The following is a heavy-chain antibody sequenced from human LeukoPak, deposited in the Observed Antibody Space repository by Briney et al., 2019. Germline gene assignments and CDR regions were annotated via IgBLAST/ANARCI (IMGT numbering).Heavy chain of an antibody. CDR2: IKQDGSEK. J-gene: IGHJ4*02. CDR1: GFTFSSYW. Sequence: PGGSLRLSCAGSGFTFSSYWMTWVRQAPGKGREWVANIKQDGSEKYYVDSVKGRFTISRDNAKNSLYLQMNSLRAEDTAVYYCVREARESGGFDYWGQGTLVTVSS. D-gene: IGHD5-24*01. V-gene: IGHV3-7*01. CDR3: VREARESGGFDY.